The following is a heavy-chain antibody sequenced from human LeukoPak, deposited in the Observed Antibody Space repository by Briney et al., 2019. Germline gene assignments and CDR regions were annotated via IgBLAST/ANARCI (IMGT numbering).Heavy chain of an antibody. J-gene: IGHJ4*02. V-gene: IGHV1-69*13. Sequence: SVKVSCKASGCTFSSYAISWVRQAPGQGLEWMGGIIPIFGTANYAQKFQGRVTITADESTSTAYMELSSLRSEDTAVYYCASGDGYVWGSYRYFPFDYWGQGTLVTVSS. D-gene: IGHD3-16*02. CDR3: ASGDGYVWGSYRYFPFDY. CDR2: IIPIFGTA. CDR1: GCTFSSYA.